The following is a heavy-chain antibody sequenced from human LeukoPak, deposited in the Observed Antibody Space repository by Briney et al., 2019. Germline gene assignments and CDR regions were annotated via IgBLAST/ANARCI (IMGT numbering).Heavy chain of an antibody. Sequence: GGSLRLTCAASGFTFSSHWMSWVRQAPGKGLEWVANIKEDGSEKYYGDSVKGRFTISRDNAKKSLYLQMNSLRAEDTAVYYCARQSGSSKDYWGQGTLVTVSS. D-gene: IGHD1-26*01. CDR3: ARQSGSSKDY. CDR2: IKEDGSEK. V-gene: IGHV3-7*01. J-gene: IGHJ4*02. CDR1: GFTFSSHW.